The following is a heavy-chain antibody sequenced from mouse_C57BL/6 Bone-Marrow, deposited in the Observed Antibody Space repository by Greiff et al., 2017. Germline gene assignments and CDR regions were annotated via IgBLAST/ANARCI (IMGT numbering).Heavy chain of an antibody. J-gene: IGHJ2*01. CDR1: GYTFTSYW. V-gene: IGHV1-64*01. D-gene: IGHD2-3*01. Sequence: QVQLQQPGAELVKPGASVKLSCKASGYTFTSYWMHWVKQRPGQGLEWIGMIHPNSGSTNYNEKFKSKATLTVDKSSSTAYMQLSSLTSEDSAVYYCARSYDGYSYYFDYWGQGTTLTVSS. CDR3: ARSYDGYSYYFDY. CDR2: IHPNSGST.